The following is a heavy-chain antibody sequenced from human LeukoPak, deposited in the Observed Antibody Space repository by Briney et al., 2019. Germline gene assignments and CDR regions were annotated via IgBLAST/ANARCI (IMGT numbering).Heavy chain of an antibody. CDR1: GGSISSSSYY. Sequence: SETLSLTCTVSGGSISSSSYYWGWIRQPPGKGLGWIGSIYYGGSTYYNPSLKSRVSISIDTSKSQFFLKLSSVTAADTAVYYSVAFYDSSYYMDVWGKGTTVTVSS. J-gene: IGHJ6*03. V-gene: IGHV4-39*07. CDR3: VAFYDSSYYMDV. CDR2: IYYGGST. D-gene: IGHD3-22*01.